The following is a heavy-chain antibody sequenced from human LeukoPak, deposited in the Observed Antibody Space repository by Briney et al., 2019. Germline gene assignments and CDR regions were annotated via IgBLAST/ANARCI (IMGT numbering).Heavy chain of an antibody. CDR1: GFTVSNNY. V-gene: IGHV3-66*01. CDR2: IYSGGST. J-gene: IGHJ1*01. CDR3: ARGNSYDSSGYPEYFQN. Sequence: GGSLRLSCAASGFTVSNNYMNWVRQAPGKGLEWVSVIYSGGSTSYADSVKGRFTISRDNSRNTVSLQMNTLRAEDTAVNYCARGNSYDSSGYPEYFQNWGQGTLVTVSS. D-gene: IGHD3-22*01.